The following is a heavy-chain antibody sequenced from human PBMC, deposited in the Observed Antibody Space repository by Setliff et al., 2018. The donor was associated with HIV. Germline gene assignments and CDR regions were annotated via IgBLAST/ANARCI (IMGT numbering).Heavy chain of an antibody. D-gene: IGHD5-12*01. J-gene: IGHJ6*03. CDR1: SGSITSRTYY. Sequence: SETLSLTCTVSSGSITSRTYYWGWIRQPPGKGLEWIGSVYYSGNTYYNPSLKSRVTISVDTSKNQFSLKLSSVTAADTAVYYCARQRSGYNYPYYYPYYMDVWGKGTTVTVSS. CDR3: ARQRSGYNYPYYYPYYMDV. V-gene: IGHV4-39*01. CDR2: VYYSGNT.